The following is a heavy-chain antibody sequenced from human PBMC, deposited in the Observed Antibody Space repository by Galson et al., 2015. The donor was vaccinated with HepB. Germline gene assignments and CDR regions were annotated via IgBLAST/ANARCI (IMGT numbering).Heavy chain of an antibody. J-gene: IGHJ4*02. CDR2: VYHYGNT. Sequence: ETLSLTCAVSGGPISGINWWTWVRQPPGKGLEWIGEVYHYGNTNYNPSLKSRVTMSVDTSKNQFSLNLKSVTAADTAIYYCARGSGTGVPTYDYWGQGTLVTVSS. CDR1: GGPISGINW. V-gene: IGHV4-4*02. CDR3: ARGSGTGVPTYDY. D-gene: IGHD2-8*02.